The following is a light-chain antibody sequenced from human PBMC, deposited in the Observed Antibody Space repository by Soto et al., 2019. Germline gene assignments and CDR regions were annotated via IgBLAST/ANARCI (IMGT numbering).Light chain of an antibody. J-gene: IGKJ3*01. Sequence: DIVMTQSPESLAVSLGERATINCKSSQTVLYSSNNKNYFAWYQQKPGQPPKLLISWASTRESGVPDRFNGSGSGTDFHLTICGLQAEDVAVYYCQQYYGTPFPFSPGTKVDLK. CDR1: QTVLYSSNNKNY. CDR2: WAS. CDR3: QQYYGTPFP. V-gene: IGKV4-1*01.